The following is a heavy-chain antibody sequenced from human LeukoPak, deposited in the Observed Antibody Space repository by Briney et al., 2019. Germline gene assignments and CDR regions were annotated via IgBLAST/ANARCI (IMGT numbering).Heavy chain of an antibody. V-gene: IGHV3-48*03. Sequence: GGSLRLSCAASGFTFSSYEMNWVRQAPGKGLEWVSYISSSGNIRYYTDSVKGRFTISRDNAKNSLYLQMNSLRAEDTAVYYCARATGYLSYFDPWGRGTLVTVSS. D-gene: IGHD3-9*01. CDR2: ISSSGNIR. CDR3: ARATGYLSYFDP. J-gene: IGHJ2*01. CDR1: GFTFSSYE.